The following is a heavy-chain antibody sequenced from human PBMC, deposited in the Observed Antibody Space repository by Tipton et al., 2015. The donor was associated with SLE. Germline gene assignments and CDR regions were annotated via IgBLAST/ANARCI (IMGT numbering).Heavy chain of an antibody. D-gene: IGHD4-11*01. CDR3: ARLGGYSTYFDY. V-gene: IGHV4-4*07. CDR1: GGSISSYY. CDR2: IYTSGST. Sequence: TLSLTCTVSGGSISSYYWSWIRQTAGKGLEWIGRIYTSGSTNYNPSLKSRATTSVDTSKNQFSLKLSSVTAAVTAVYHCARLGGYSTYFDYWGQGTLVTVSS. J-gene: IGHJ4*02.